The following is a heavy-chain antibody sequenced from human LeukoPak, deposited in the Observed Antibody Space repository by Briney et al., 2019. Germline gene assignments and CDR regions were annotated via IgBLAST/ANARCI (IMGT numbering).Heavy chain of an antibody. V-gene: IGHV1-46*01. D-gene: IGHD3-3*01. CDR3: AREQRQGARTYYDFFYYYYMDV. CDR2: INPSGGST. J-gene: IGHJ6*03. Sequence: GASVKVSCKASGYTFTSYYMHWVRQAPGQGLEWMGIINPSGGSTSYAQKFQGRVTITRDTSTSTVYMELSSLRSEDTAVYYCAREQRQGARTYYDFFYYYYMDVWGKGTTVTVSS. CDR1: GYTFTSYY.